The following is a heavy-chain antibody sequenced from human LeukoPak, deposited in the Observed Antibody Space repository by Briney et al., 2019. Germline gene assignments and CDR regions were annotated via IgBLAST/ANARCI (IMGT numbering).Heavy chain of an antibody. J-gene: IGHJ5*02. CDR2: IYPGDSDT. V-gene: IGHV5-51*01. CDR1: GYSFASYW. D-gene: IGHD2-2*01. Sequence: KYGESLKISCKGCGYSFASYWIGWVRQMPGKGLEWMGIIYPGDSDTRYSPSFQGQVTISADKSISTAYLQWSSLKASDVAVYYCARSHCSSTSCDNWFDPWGQGTLVTVSS. CDR3: ARSHCSSTSCDNWFDP.